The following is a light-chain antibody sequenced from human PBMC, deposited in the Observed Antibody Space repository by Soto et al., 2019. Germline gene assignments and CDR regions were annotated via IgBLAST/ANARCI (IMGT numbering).Light chain of an antibody. CDR1: QSVSSY. V-gene: IGKV3-11*01. CDR3: QQRSKWPLT. CDR2: DAS. Sequence: EIVLTQSPATLSLSPGERATLSCRASQSVSSYLAWYQQKPGQAPRLLIYDASNRATGIPARFSGSGSGTDFTLTISSLEPEDFAVYYFQQRSKWPLTFGPGTKVDIK. J-gene: IGKJ3*01.